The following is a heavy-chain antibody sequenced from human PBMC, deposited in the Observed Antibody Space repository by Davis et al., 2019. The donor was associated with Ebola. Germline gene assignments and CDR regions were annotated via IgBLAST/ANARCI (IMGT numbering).Heavy chain of an antibody. V-gene: IGHV4-59*12. Sequence: SETLSLTCTVSGGSISSYYWSWIRQPPGKGLEWIGYIYYSGSTNYNPSLKSRVTISVDTSKNLFSLKLTSVTAADTAVYYCARGDSYYDPSGYYAGPEAPDHWGQGILVSVSS. CDR1: GGSISSYY. CDR2: IYYSGST. CDR3: ARGDSYYDPSGYYAGPEAPDH. D-gene: IGHD3-22*01. J-gene: IGHJ4*02.